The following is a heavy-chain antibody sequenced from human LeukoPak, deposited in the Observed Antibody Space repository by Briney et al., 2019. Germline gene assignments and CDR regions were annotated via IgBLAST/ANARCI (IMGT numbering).Heavy chain of an antibody. CDR2: ISSNGGST. Sequence: GGSLRLSCAASGFTFSSYAMHWVRQAPGKGLEYVSAISSNGGSTYYANSVKGRFTISRDNSKNTLYLQMGSLRAEDMAVYYCVRDYSGSYGDAFDIWGQGTMVTVSS. D-gene: IGHD1-26*01. J-gene: IGHJ3*02. V-gene: IGHV3-64*01. CDR1: GFTFSSYA. CDR3: VRDYSGSYGDAFDI.